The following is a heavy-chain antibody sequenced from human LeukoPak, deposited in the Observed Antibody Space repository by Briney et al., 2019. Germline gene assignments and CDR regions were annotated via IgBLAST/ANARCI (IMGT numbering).Heavy chain of an antibody. J-gene: IGHJ2*01. D-gene: IGHD3-16*01. CDR3: AKEGTWGNWYFDL. CDR1: GFTFRNYG. Sequence: QPGGSLSLSCAASGFTFRNYGMHWVRQAPGKGLEWVAVISRDGLTKYYADSVKGRFTLHRDNSRNTLYLEVNSLRDEDTAVYYCAKEGTWGNWYFDLWGRGTLVIVTS. V-gene: IGHV3-30*18. CDR2: ISRDGLTK.